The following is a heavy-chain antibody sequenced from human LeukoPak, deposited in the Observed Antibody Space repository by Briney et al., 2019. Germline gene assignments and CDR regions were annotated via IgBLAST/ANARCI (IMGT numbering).Heavy chain of an antibody. D-gene: IGHD3-9*01. J-gene: IGHJ3*02. CDR2: INPNSGGT. CDR1: GYTFTGYY. Sequence: ASVKVSCKASGYTFTGYYMHWVRQAPGQGLEWMGWINPNSGGTNYAQKFQGRVTMTRDTSISTAYMELSRLRCDDTAVYYCAREMGYYDILTGYFRNANRGDAFDIWGQGTMVTVSS. V-gene: IGHV1-2*02. CDR3: AREMGYYDILTGYFRNANRGDAFDI.